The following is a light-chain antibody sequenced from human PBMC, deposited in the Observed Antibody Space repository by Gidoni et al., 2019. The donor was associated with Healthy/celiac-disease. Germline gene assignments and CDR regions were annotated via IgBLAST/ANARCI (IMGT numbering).Light chain of an antibody. CDR3: QVWDSSSDLVV. J-gene: IGLJ2*01. Sequence: SYVLTQPPSVSVAPGQTTRITCGGNNIGSKSVHWYQQKPGQAPVLVVYDDSDRPSGSPERFSGSNSRNTATLTISRVEAGDEDDYYCQVWDSSSDLVVFGGGTKLTVL. V-gene: IGLV3-21*02. CDR1: NIGSKS. CDR2: DDS.